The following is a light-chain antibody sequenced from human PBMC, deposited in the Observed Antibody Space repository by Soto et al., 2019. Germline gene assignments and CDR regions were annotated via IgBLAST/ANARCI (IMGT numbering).Light chain of an antibody. Sequence: DIQMTQSPSTLSASVGDRVTITCRASQSISIWLAWYQQKPGKAPKLLIYKASSLESGVPSRFSGSGSGTEFTLTINRLQPDDVATYYCQQYNSDSTFGQGTKVEIK. CDR2: KAS. CDR1: QSISIW. CDR3: QQYNSDST. V-gene: IGKV1-5*03. J-gene: IGKJ1*01.